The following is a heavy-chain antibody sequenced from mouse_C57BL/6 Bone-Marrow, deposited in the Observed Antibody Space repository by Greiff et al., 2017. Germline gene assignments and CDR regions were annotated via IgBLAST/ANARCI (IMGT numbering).Heavy chain of an antibody. CDR3: ARRYYYGSRRYFDG. V-gene: IGHV1-18*01. J-gene: IGHJ1*03. D-gene: IGHD1-1*01. CDR1: GYTFTDYN. Sequence: EVQLQQSGPELVKPGASVKIPCKASGYTFTDYNMAWVKQSHGKSLEWIGDINPNNGGTIYNQKFKGKATLTVDKSSSTAYMDLRSLTSEDTAVYYCARRYYYGSRRYFDGWGTGTTVTVSS. CDR2: INPNNGGT.